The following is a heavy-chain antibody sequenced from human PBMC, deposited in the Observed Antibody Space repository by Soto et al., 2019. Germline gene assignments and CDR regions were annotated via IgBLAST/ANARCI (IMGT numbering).Heavy chain of an antibody. CDR1: GFTFSSYG. J-gene: IGHJ5*02. D-gene: IGHD3-16*02. CDR3: AREYYDYVWGSYRSFWFDP. V-gene: IGHV3-33*01. Sequence: GGSLRLSCAASGFTFSSYGMHWVRQAPGKGLEWVAVIWYDGSNKYYADSVKGRFTISRDNSKNTLYLQMNSLRAEDTAVYYCAREYYDYVWGSYRSFWFDPWGQGTLVTVSS. CDR2: IWYDGSNK.